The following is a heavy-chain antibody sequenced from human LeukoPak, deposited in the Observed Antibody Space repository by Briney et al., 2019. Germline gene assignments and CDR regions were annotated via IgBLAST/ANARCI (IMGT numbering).Heavy chain of an antibody. V-gene: IGHV3-30*02. CDR2: IRYDGSNK. CDR3: AKGTLWFGTDNWFDP. CDR1: GFTFGTYG. Sequence: GGSLRLSCAASGFTFGTYGMHWVRQAPGKGLEWVAFIRYDGSNKYYADSVKGRFTISRDNSKNTLYLQMNSLRAEDTAVYYCAKGTLWFGTDNWFDPWGQGTLVTVSS. J-gene: IGHJ5*02. D-gene: IGHD3-10*01.